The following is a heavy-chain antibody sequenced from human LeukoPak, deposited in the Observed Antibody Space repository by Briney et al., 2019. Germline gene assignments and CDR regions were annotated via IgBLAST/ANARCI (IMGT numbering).Heavy chain of an antibody. CDR2: IYYSGST. J-gene: IGHJ3*02. CDR1: GGSISSYY. V-gene: IGHV4-59*01. Sequence: SETLSLTCTVSGGSISSYYWSWIRQPPGKGLEWIGYIYYSGSTNYNPSLKSRVTISVDTSKNQFSLKLSSVTDADTAVYYCARPGVTGADAFDIWGQGTMVTVSS. CDR3: ARPGVTGADAFDI. D-gene: IGHD2-21*02.